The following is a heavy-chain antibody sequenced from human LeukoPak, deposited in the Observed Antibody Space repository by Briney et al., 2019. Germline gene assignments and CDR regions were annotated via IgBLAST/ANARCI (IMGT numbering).Heavy chain of an antibody. Sequence: MPSETLSLTCAVSGDSISSGSYSWSWIRQAPGKGLEWIGYIYQSGSTYYNPSLTSRVTISVDRSTNQFSLKLSSVTAADTAVYYCARSSGWFNPWGQGTLVTVSS. CDR2: IYQSGST. D-gene: IGHD3-10*01. CDR3: ARSSGWFNP. CDR1: GDSISSGSYS. J-gene: IGHJ5*02. V-gene: IGHV4-30-2*01.